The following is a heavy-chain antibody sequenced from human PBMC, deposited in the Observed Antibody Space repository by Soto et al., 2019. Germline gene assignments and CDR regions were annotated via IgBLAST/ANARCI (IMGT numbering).Heavy chain of an antibody. Sequence: PGGSLRLSCAASGFAFSSYAMGWFRQAPGKGLEWVSVISGSGGRTYYADSVKGRFTISRDNSKNTLFLQMNSLRAEHTALYYCAKAFDAYVYYFDYWGQGTLGTVSS. CDR1: GFAFSSYA. D-gene: IGHD3-16*01. CDR3: AKAFDAYVYYFDY. V-gene: IGHV3-23*01. J-gene: IGHJ4*02. CDR2: ISGSGGRT.